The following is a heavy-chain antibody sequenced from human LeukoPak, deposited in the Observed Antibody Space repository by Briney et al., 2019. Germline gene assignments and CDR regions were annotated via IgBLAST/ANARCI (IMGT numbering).Heavy chain of an antibody. Sequence: AVKVSCKASGGTFSSYAISWVRQAPGQGLEWMGRIIPIFGTANYAQKFQGRVTITTDESTSTAYMELSSLRSGDTAVYYCARKDSYDSSEVYFQHWGQGTLVTVSS. J-gene: IGHJ1*01. CDR3: ARKDSYDSSEVYFQH. D-gene: IGHD3-22*01. CDR1: GGTFSSYA. CDR2: IIPIFGTA. V-gene: IGHV1-69*05.